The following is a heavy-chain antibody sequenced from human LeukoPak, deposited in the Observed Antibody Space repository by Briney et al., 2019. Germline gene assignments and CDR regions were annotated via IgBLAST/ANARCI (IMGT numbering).Heavy chain of an antibody. V-gene: IGHV4-39*01. J-gene: IGHJ5*02. D-gene: IGHD1-1*01. Sequence: PSETLSLTCTVSGGSISSNSYYWGWIRQTPGKGLEWIGYMSYSGSTYYNPSLRSRVTISGDTSKNQFSLKPSSVTAADTAVYYCARRLGTGGWFDPWGQGTLVTVSS. CDR2: MSYSGST. CDR1: GGSISSNSYY. CDR3: ARRLGTGGWFDP.